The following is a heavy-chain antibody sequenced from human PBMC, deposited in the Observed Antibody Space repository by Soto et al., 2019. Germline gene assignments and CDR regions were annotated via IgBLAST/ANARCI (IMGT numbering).Heavy chain of an antibody. CDR2: ITSDTATI. Sequence: PGGSLRLSCAASGFTFNIYSMNWVRQAPGKGLEWVSYITSDTATIHYADSVRGRFTVSRDNAGYSLFLQMNSLRDEDTAVYYCAKSVEGHFGYWGQGALVTVS. V-gene: IGHV3-48*02. CDR3: AKSVEGHFGY. J-gene: IGHJ4*02. CDR1: GFTFNIYS. D-gene: IGHD6-19*01.